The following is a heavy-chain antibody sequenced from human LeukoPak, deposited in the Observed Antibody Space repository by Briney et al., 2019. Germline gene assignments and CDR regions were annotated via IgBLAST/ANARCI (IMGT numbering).Heavy chain of an antibody. CDR2: IYTSGST. J-gene: IGHJ1*01. Sequence: SETLSLTCTVSGGSISSYYWSWIRQPPGKGLEWIGYIYTSGSTNYNPSLKSRVTISVDTSKTQFSLKLSSVTAADTAVYYCATSDSSGYYAQYFQHWGQGTLVTVSS. CDR3: ATSDSSGYYAQYFQH. D-gene: IGHD3-22*01. CDR1: GGSISSYY. V-gene: IGHV4-4*09.